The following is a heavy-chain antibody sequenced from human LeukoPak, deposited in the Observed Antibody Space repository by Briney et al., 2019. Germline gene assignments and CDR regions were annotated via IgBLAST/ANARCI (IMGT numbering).Heavy chain of an antibody. CDR2: ISGSGGST. D-gene: IGHD3-22*01. V-gene: IGHV3-23*01. CDR3: ARENYDSSGYYYLYWYFDL. J-gene: IGHJ2*01. Sequence: GGSLRLSCAASGFTFSSYAMSWVRQAPGKGLEWVSAISGSGGSTYYADSVKGRFTISRDNSKNTLYLQMNSLRAEDTAVYYCARENYDSSGYYYLYWYFDLWGRGTLVTVSS. CDR1: GFTFSSYA.